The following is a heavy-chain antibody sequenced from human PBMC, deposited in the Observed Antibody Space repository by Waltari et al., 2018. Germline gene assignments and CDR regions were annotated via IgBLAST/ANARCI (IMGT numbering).Heavy chain of an antibody. J-gene: IGHJ5*02. CDR1: GGSFSGYY. Sequence: QVQLQQWGAGLLKPSETLSLTCAVYGGSFSGYYWSWIRQPPGKGLEWIGEINHSGSTNYNPSLKCRVTISVDTSKNQFSLKLSSVTAADTAVYYCARVKGSGWYLGWFDPWGQGTLVTVSS. CDR3: ARVKGSGWYLGWFDP. CDR2: INHSGST. V-gene: IGHV4-34*01. D-gene: IGHD6-19*01.